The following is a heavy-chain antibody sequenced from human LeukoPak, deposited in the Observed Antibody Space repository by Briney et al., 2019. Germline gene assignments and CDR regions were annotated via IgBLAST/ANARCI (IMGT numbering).Heavy chain of an antibody. D-gene: IGHD3-22*01. Sequence: SGTLSLTCAVSGYSISSDNYWVWIRPPPGQGLEWTGGIYHSGSTYYNPSLKSRVTMSVDTSKNQFSLKLSSVTAADTAVYYCARAPRDSSSSNYMRRFDYWGQGTLVTVSS. CDR2: IYHSGST. CDR1: GYSISSDNY. J-gene: IGHJ4*02. V-gene: IGHV4-38-2*01. CDR3: ARAPRDSSSSNYMRRFDY.